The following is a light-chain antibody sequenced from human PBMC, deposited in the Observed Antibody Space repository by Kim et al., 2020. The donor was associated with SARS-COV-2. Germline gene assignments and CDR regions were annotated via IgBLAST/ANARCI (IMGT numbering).Light chain of an antibody. CDR3: LLYYGGAQL. CDR1: TGAVTSGSY. J-gene: IGLJ3*02. V-gene: IGLV7-43*01. Sequence: PGGTVTLTCATSTGAVTSGSYPNWCQQKPGQAPRALIYGTTNKHSWTPARFSGSLLGGKAALTLSGVQPEDEAEYYCLLYYGGAQLFGGGTQLTVL. CDR2: GTT.